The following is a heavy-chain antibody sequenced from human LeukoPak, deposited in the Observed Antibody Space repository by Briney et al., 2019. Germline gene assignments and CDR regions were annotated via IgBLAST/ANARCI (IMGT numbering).Heavy chain of an antibody. J-gene: IGHJ4*02. CDR2: IYTSGST. CDR1: GGSISSYY. Sequence: SGTLSLTCPVSGGSISSYYWSLIRQPAGKGLEWIGRIYTSGSTNYNPSLKSRVTMSVDTSKNQFPLKLSSVPAADTAVYYCARTRVVAATLYYFDYWGQGTLVTVS. CDR3: ARTRVVAATLYYFDY. V-gene: IGHV4-4*07. D-gene: IGHD2-15*01.